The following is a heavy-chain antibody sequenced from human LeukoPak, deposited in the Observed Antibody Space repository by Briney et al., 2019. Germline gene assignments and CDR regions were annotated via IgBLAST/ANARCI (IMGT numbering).Heavy chain of an antibody. Sequence: SETLSLTCTVSGGSISSSSYYWGWIRQPPGKGLEWIGSIYYSGSTYYNPSLRSRVTISVDTSKNQFSLKLSFVTAADTAVYYCARDPRVATSYYFDYWGQGTLVTVS. CDR3: ARDPRVATSYYFDY. J-gene: IGHJ4*02. CDR1: GGSISSSSYY. D-gene: IGHD5-12*01. CDR2: IYYSGST. V-gene: IGHV4-39*07.